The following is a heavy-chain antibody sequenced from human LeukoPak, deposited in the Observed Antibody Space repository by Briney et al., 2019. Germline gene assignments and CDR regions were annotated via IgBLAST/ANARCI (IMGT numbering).Heavy chain of an antibody. V-gene: IGHV1-18*01. Sequence: ASVKVSCKASAYTFTDYGMNWVRQAPGQGVEWVGWISPYNGDTKYAQTLQGRVTFTTDTSTSTAYMEMKSLRSDDTAVYYCARVGRWQRAFDNWGQGTVITVSS. J-gene: IGHJ3*02. CDR1: AYTFTDYG. CDR2: ISPYNGDT. CDR3: ARVGRWQRAFDN.